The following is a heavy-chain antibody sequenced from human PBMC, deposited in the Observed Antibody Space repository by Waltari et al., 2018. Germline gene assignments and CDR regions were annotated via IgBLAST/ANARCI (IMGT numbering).Heavy chain of an antibody. J-gene: IGHJ3*02. CDR3: ARGGNYDFWSGYYDPGDAFDI. D-gene: IGHD3-3*01. CDR2: IYTSGST. CDR1: GGSISSYY. Sequence: QVQLQESGPGLVKPSETLSLTCTVSGGSISSYYCSWIRQPARKGLEWIGRIYTSGSTNYNPSLKSRVTMSVDTSKNQFSLKLSSVTAADTAVYYCARGGNYDFWSGYYDPGDAFDIWGQGTMVTVSS. V-gene: IGHV4-4*07.